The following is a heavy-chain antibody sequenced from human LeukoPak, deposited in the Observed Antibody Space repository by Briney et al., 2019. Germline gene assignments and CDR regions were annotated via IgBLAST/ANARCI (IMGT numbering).Heavy chain of an antibody. J-gene: IGHJ4*02. CDR1: GFTFSSYA. CDR2: ISGSGGST. CDR3: AKTLPPLLTPDY. V-gene: IGHV3-23*01. D-gene: IGHD1-26*01. Sequence: PGESLRLSCAASGFTFSSYAMSWVRQAPGKGLEWVSAISGSGGSTYYADSVEGRFTISRDNSKNTLYLQMNSLRAEDTAVYYCAKTLPPLLTPDYWGQGTLVTVSS.